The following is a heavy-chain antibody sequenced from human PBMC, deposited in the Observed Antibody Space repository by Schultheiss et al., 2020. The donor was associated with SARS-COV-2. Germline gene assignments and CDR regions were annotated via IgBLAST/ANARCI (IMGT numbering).Heavy chain of an antibody. Sequence: GGSLRLSCAASGFTFSSYAMHWVRQAPGKGLEWVAVISYDGSNKYYADSVKGRFTISRDNSKNTLYLQMNSLRAEDTAVYYCAGSYGDYAFDIWGQGTMVTVSS. CDR1: GFTFSSYA. D-gene: IGHD4-17*01. J-gene: IGHJ3*02. CDR2: ISYDGSNK. V-gene: IGHV3-30*04. CDR3: AGSYGDYAFDI.